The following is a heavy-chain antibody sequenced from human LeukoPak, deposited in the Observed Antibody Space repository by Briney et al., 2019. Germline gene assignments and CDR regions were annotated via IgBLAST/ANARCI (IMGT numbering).Heavy chain of an antibody. D-gene: IGHD3-10*01. V-gene: IGHV3-53*01. Sequence: GGSLSLSCSASGXPVSSNYMSWVRQAPGKGLEWVSLIYSGGSTYYADSVKGRFTISRDNSKNTLYLQMNSLRAEDTAVYYCARCLGSGSFHFDYWGQGTLVTVSS. CDR3: ARCLGSGSFHFDY. J-gene: IGHJ4*02. CDR2: IYSGGST. CDR1: GXPVSSNY.